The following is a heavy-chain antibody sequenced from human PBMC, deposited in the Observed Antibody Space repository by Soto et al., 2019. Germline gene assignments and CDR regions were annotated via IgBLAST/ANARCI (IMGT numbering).Heavy chain of an antibody. Sequence: EVQLVESGGGLVQPGGSLRLSCAASGFTFRTYWLSWVRQVPGKGLEWVANINLDGSEKNYVDSVKGRFTISRDNARNSLYLQMSSLRAKDTALYYCARDGSTSWYSYDYHGMDVWGQGTTVTVSS. D-gene: IGHD5-18*01. CDR1: GFTFRTYW. CDR3: ARDGSTSWYSYDYHGMDV. J-gene: IGHJ6*02. V-gene: IGHV3-7*05. CDR2: INLDGSEK.